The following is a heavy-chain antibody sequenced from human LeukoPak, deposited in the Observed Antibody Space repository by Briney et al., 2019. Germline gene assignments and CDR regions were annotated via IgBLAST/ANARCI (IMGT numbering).Heavy chain of an antibody. Sequence: SSETLSLTCTVSGGSISSDYWQWLRQPPGKGLEWIGYIYNSGSNNYNPSLKSRVTISIDTSKNQFSLKLTSVTAADTAVYYCATRGYWGQGTLVTVSS. D-gene: IGHD3-10*01. CDR2: IYNSGSN. J-gene: IGHJ4*02. V-gene: IGHV4-59*08. CDR3: ATRGY. CDR1: GGSISSDY.